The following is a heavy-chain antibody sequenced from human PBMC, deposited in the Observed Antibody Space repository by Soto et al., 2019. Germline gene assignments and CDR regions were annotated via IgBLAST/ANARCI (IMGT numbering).Heavy chain of an antibody. CDR2: IYYSGST. J-gene: IGHJ3*02. CDR1: GGSISSYY. D-gene: IGHD4-17*01. V-gene: IGHV4-59*01. Sequence: QVQLQESGPGLVKPSETLSLTCTVSGGSISSYYWSWIRQPPGKGLEWIGYIYYSGSTNYNPSLNSRVPISVDTSKTQFSLKLSSVTAADTAVYYCARQYGDYVRGAFDIWGQGTMVTVSS. CDR3: ARQYGDYVRGAFDI.